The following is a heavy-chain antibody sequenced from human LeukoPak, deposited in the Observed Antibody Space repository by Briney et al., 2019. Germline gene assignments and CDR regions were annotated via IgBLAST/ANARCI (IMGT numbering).Heavy chain of an antibody. V-gene: IGHV5-51*01. CDR2: IYPGDSDT. CDR1: GYSFTSYW. J-gene: IGHJ5*02. Sequence: GESLKISCKGSGYSFTSYWIGWVRQMPGKGLEWMGIIYPGDSDTRYSPSFQGQVTISADKSISTAYLQWSSLKASDTAMYYCARDIAAAGTLAWAGFDPWGQGTLVTVSS. D-gene: IGHD6-13*01. CDR3: ARDIAAAGTLAWAGFDP.